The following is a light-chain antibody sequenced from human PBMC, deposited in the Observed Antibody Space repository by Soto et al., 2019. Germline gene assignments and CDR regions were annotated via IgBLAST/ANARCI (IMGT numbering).Light chain of an antibody. Sequence: QSALTQPASVSRSPGQSITISCTGTSSDVGGCDYVSWYQHHPGKAPKLMIYDVSNRPSGVSNRFSGSKSGNTASLTISGLQAEDEADYYCSSYTSSNTGVFGGGTKLTVL. CDR2: DVS. CDR1: SSDVGGCDY. J-gene: IGLJ2*01. V-gene: IGLV2-14*03. CDR3: SSYTSSNTGV.